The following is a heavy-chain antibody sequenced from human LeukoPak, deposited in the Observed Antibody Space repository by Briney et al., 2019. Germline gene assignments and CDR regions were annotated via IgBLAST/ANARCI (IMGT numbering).Heavy chain of an antibody. Sequence: SETLSLTCTVSGGSISSGDYYWSWIRQPPGKGLEWIGYIYYSGSTYYNPSLKSRVTISVDTSKTQFSLKLSSVTAADTAVYYCAREDRVHAFDIWGQGTMVTVSS. CDR1: GGSISSGDYY. V-gene: IGHV4-30-4*01. D-gene: IGHD3-22*01. CDR2: IYYSGST. J-gene: IGHJ3*02. CDR3: AREDRVHAFDI.